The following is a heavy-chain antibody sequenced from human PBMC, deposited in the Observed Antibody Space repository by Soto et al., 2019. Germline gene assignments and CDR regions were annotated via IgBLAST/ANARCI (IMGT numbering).Heavy chain of an antibody. CDR3: ARDPSLLWFGETVRGMDV. Sequence: GGSLRLSCAASGFTFSSYAMHWVRQAPGKGLEWVAVISYDGSNKYYADSVKGRFTISRDNSKNTLYLQMNSLRAEDTAVYYCARDPSLLWFGETVRGMDVWGQGTPVTVSS. V-gene: IGHV3-30-3*01. D-gene: IGHD3-10*01. CDR1: GFTFSSYA. CDR2: ISYDGSNK. J-gene: IGHJ6*02.